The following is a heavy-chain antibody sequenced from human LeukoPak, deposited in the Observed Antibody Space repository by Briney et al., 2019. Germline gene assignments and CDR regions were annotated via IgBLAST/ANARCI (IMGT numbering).Heavy chain of an antibody. CDR3: ARGSGYDRDDYFDH. D-gene: IGHD5-12*01. CDR1: GFTFDDYG. CDR2: INWNGGST. Sequence: PGGSLRLSCAASGFTFDDYGMSWVRQAPGKGLEWVSGINWNGGSTGYADSVKGRFTISRDNAKDSLYLQMNSLRADDTAVYYCARGSGYDRDDYFDHWGQGTLVTVSS. V-gene: IGHV3-20*04. J-gene: IGHJ4*02.